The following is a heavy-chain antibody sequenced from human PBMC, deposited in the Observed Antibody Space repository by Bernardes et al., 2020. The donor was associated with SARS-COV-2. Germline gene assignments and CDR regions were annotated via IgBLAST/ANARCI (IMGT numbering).Heavy chain of an antibody. Sequence: GGSLRLSCAASGFTVSSNYMSWVRQAPGKGLERVSVIYSGGSTYYADSVKGRFTISRDNSKNTLYLQMNSLRAEDTAVYYCLGAKQWLVGVDYWGQGTLVTVSS. CDR2: IYSGGST. CDR3: LGAKQWLVGVDY. D-gene: IGHD6-19*01. V-gene: IGHV3-66*02. CDR1: GFTVSSNY. J-gene: IGHJ4*02.